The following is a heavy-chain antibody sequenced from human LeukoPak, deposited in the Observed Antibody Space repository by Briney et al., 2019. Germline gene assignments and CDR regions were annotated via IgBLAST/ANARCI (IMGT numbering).Heavy chain of an antibody. Sequence: PSETLSLTCSVSAGSISSRVHYWGWIRQPPGKGLEWLGSIHYAGHTYHNPSLKSRLTISMDMSSDRFSLRLDSLTAADTAFYYCARHKHLGVAPFDSWGQGALVPVSS. J-gene: IGHJ5*01. CDR2: IHYAGHT. CDR3: ARHKHLGVAPFDS. CDR1: AGSISSRVHY. V-gene: IGHV4-39*01. D-gene: IGHD3-16*01.